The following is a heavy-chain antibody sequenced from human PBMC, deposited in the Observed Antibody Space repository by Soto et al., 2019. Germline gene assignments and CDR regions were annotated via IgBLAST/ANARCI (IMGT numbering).Heavy chain of an antibody. Sequence: QVQLQDSDPGLVEPSGTLSLTCAVSGGSIISDNWWSWVRQSPGEGLEWIGEIFHSGSTNYNPALMSRVTISVDKSKNQVSLRLGSVTAADTAVYYCARIPYFYYAKDVWGQGTTVTVSS. V-gene: IGHV4-4*02. CDR3: ARIPYFYYAKDV. J-gene: IGHJ6*02. CDR1: GGSIISDNW. CDR2: IFHSGST. D-gene: IGHD3-9*01.